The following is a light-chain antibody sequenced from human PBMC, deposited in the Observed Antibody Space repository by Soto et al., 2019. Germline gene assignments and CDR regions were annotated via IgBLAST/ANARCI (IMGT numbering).Light chain of an antibody. CDR3: QQTYSAPWT. Sequence: DIQMTQSPSSLSASGGDRVTITCRARQSISKYLNWYQQKPGRAPKLLIYGASSSQSGVPSRFSGSGSGTDFTLTISSLQPEDFATYYCQQTYSAPWTFGQGTKVEIK. J-gene: IGKJ1*01. CDR2: GAS. CDR1: QSISKY. V-gene: IGKV1-39*01.